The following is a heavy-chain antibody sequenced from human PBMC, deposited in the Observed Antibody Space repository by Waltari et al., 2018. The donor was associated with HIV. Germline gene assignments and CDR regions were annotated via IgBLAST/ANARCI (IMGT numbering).Heavy chain of an antibody. CDR3: ARHEQYYYDSSGYYGWFDP. CDR1: GYSFTSYW. J-gene: IGHJ5*02. D-gene: IGHD3-22*01. V-gene: IGHV5-51*01. Sequence: EVQLVQSGAEVKTPGESLKISCTGSGYSFTSYWIGWVRPMPGKGMEWMGIIYPGDSDTRYSPSFQGQVTISADKSISTAYLQWSSLKASDTAMYYCARHEQYYYDSSGYYGWFDPWGQGTLVTVSS. CDR2: IYPGDSDT.